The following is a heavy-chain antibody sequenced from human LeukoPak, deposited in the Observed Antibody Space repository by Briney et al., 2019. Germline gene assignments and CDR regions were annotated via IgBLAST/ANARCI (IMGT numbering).Heavy chain of an antibody. CDR1: GYTLTSYY. Sequence: GASVKVSCKASGYTLTSYYMHWVRQAPGQGLEWMGIINPSGGSTSYAQKFQGRVTMTRDTSTSTVYMELSSLRSEDTAVYYCARDLVDAAAAKATYTFDYWGQGTLVTVSS. CDR3: ARDLVDAAAAKATYTFDY. V-gene: IGHV1-46*01. J-gene: IGHJ4*02. CDR2: INPSGGST. D-gene: IGHD6-25*01.